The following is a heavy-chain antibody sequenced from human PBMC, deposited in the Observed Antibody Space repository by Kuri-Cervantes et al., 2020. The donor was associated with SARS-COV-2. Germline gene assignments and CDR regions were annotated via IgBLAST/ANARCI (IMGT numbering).Heavy chain of an antibody. CDR3: ARPYCTSSTCYDGTFDS. CDR1: GGTFSSYA. V-gene: IGHV1-69*06. Sequence: SVKVSCKASGGTFSSYAVTWVRQAPGRGLEWMGRIIPLFGTTIYAENFRGRVTLTADKSTNTAYMELSSLRSEDPAVYYCARPYCTSSTCYDGTFDSWGQGTLVTVSS. CDR2: IIPLFGTT. J-gene: IGHJ4*02. D-gene: IGHD2-2*01.